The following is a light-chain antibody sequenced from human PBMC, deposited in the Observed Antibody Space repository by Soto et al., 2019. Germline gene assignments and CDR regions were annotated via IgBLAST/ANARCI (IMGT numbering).Light chain of an antibody. Sequence: EIVLTQSPGTLSLSPGERATLSRRASQSVSSSYLAWYQQKPGQAPRLLIYGASSRATGIPDRFSGSGSGTDFTLTISRLEPEDFAVYYCQQYRSSPRTFGQGTKVEIK. V-gene: IGKV3-20*01. CDR3: QQYRSSPRT. CDR1: QSVSSSY. J-gene: IGKJ1*01. CDR2: GAS.